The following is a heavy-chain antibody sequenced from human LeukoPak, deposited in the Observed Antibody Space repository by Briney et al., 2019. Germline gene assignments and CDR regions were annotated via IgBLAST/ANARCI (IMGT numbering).Heavy chain of an antibody. D-gene: IGHD3-22*01. CDR3: AKGRYYDCSALRQGDFDY. V-gene: IGHV3-9*01. Sequence: GGSLRLSCAASGFTFDDYAMHWVRQAPGKGLEWVSGISWNSGSIGYADSVKGRFTISRDNAKNSLYLQMNSLRAEDTALYYCAKGRYYDCSALRQGDFDYWGQGTLVTVSS. CDR2: ISWNSGSI. J-gene: IGHJ4*02. CDR1: GFTFDDYA.